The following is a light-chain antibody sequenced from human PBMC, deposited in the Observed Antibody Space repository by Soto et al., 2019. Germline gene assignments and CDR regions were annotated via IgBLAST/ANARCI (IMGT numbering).Light chain of an antibody. CDR1: QSVSSSY. Sequence: EIVLTQSPGTLSLSPGERATLSCRASQSVSSSYLAWYQQKHGQXPRPLIYGASSRATGIPDRFSGSGSGTDFTITISRLEPEDFEVYYCQQYGSSPWTFGQGTKVDIK. V-gene: IGKV3-20*01. CDR3: QQYGSSPWT. CDR2: GAS. J-gene: IGKJ1*01.